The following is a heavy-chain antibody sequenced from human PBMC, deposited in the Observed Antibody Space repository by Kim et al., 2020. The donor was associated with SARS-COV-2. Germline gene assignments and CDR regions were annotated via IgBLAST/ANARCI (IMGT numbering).Heavy chain of an antibody. CDR2: IWYDGSNK. CDR3: ARKTTVTSLYYYYYYYMDV. Sequence: GGSLRLSCAASGFTFSSYGMHWVRQAPGKGLEWVAVIWYDGSNKYYADSVKGRFTISRDNSKNTLYLQMNSLRAEDTAVYYCARKTTVTSLYYYYYYYMDVWGKGTTVTVSS. V-gene: IGHV3-33*01. CDR1: GFTFSSYG. J-gene: IGHJ6*03. D-gene: IGHD4-4*01.